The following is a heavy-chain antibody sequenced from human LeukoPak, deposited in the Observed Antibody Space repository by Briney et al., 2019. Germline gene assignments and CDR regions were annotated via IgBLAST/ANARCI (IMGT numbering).Heavy chain of an antibody. CDR3: ARGGSSGYSYG. J-gene: IGHJ4*02. CDR1: GGSISRYY. CDR2: LYTSGST. V-gene: IGHV4-4*07. D-gene: IGHD3-22*01. Sequence: SETLCLTCAVSGGSISRYYRSWIRQRAGEGLEWIGRLYTSGSTNYNPSLKSRVTMSVDTSENQFSLKLTSMTAADTAVYYCARGGSSGYSYGWGQGTLVTVSS.